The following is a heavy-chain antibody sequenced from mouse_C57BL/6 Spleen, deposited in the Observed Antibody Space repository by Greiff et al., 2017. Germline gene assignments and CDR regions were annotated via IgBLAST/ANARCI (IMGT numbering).Heavy chain of an antibody. Sequence: QVQLQQPGAELVKPGASVKMSCKASGYTFTSYWITWVKQRPGQGLEWIGDIYPGSGSTNYNEKFKSKATLTVDTSSSTAYMQLSSLTSEDSAVYYCARDGGFTTAEGFDYWGQGTTLTVSS. J-gene: IGHJ2*01. V-gene: IGHV1-55*01. CDR1: GYTFTSYW. CDR3: ARDGGFTTAEGFDY. D-gene: IGHD1-2*01. CDR2: IYPGSGST.